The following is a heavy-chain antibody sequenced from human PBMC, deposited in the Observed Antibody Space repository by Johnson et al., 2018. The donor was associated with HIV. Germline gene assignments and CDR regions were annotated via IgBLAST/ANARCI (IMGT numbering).Heavy chain of an antibody. CDR3: ARRAYCGGCSYVGLDL. CDR1: GFTLTDHY. D-gene: IGHD2-21*01. Sequence: VQVLESGGGLVQPGGSLRLSCVGSGFTLTDHYMDWVRQAPGKGLEWVGRSRDKTNSYTTEYDASVKGRFTISIDDSKNSLYLQMSSLQTEDTAVYYCARRAYCGGCSYVGLDLWGQGTKVTVSS. V-gene: IGHV3-72*01. CDR2: SRDKTNSYTT. J-gene: IGHJ3*01.